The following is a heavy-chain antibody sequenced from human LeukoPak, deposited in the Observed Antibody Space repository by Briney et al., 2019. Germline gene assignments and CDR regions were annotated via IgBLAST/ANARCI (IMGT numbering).Heavy chain of an antibody. D-gene: IGHD6-19*01. CDR2: IIPIFDTA. CDR1: GGTFSSYA. Sequence: SVKVSCKASGGTFSSYAISWVRQAPGQGLEWMGGIIPIFDTANYAQKFQGRVTITTDESTSTAYMELSSLRSEDTAVYYCARDPTYSSGWYTGLYYFDYWGQGTLVTVSS. CDR3: ARDPTYSSGWYTGLYYFDY. J-gene: IGHJ4*02. V-gene: IGHV1-69*05.